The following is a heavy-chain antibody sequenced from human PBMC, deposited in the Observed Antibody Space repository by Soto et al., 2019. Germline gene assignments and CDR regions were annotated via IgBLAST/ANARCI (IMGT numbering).Heavy chain of an antibody. J-gene: IGHJ4*02. D-gene: IGHD3-10*01. V-gene: IGHV1-18*01. CDR3: ARAPNVLLWFGDDKSGDY. CDR1: GYTFTSYG. CDR2: ISAYNGNT. Sequence: QVQLVQSGAEVKKPGASVKVSCKASGYTFTSYGISWVRQAPGQGLEWMGWISAYNGNTNYAQKLQGRVTMTTDTATIKAYMELRSLRSYDTAVYYCARAPNVLLWFGDDKSGDYWGQGTLVTVSS.